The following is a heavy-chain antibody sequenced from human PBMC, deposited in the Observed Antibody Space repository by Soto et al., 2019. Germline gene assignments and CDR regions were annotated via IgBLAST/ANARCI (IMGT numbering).Heavy chain of an antibody. CDR1: GYTFTSYG. Sequence: ASVKVSCKASGYTFTSYGISWVRQAPGQGLEWMGWISAYNGNTNYAQKLQGRVTMTTDTSTSTAYMELRSLRSDDKAVYYCARARYGRSWYDYWGQGTLVTVSS. CDR3: ARARYGRSWYDY. CDR2: ISAYNGNT. D-gene: IGHD6-13*01. J-gene: IGHJ4*02. V-gene: IGHV1-18*01.